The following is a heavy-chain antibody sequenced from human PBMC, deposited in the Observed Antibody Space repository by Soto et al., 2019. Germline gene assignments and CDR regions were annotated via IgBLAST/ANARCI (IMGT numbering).Heavy chain of an antibody. Sequence: QVQLVQSGAEVKKPGASVKVSCKASGYTFIHYYIHWVRQAPGQGLEWMAIINPNGGSTNYAQKFQGRVTVTSDTSTSTVSMELNSLGSDDTAVYFCARSLPQGDFWGQGTLVTVSP. V-gene: IGHV1-46*01. D-gene: IGHD2-21*01. CDR2: INPNGGST. J-gene: IGHJ4*02. CDR3: ARSLPQGDF. CDR1: GYTFIHYY.